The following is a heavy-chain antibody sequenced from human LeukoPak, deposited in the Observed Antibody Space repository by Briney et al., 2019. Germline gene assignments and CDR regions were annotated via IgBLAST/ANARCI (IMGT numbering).Heavy chain of an antibody. J-gene: IGHJ1*01. CDR3: AKYHTAAEYFQH. CDR1: GFTFSNYD. CDR2: VSIDGSNK. D-gene: IGHD2-2*01. Sequence: PGGSLRLSCAASGFTFSNYDMHWVRQAPGKGLEWVAGVSIDGSNKYYADSVRGRFTISRDDSKNTLYLQMNSLRAEDTAVYYCAKYHTAAEYFQHWGQGTLVTVSS. V-gene: IGHV3-30*18.